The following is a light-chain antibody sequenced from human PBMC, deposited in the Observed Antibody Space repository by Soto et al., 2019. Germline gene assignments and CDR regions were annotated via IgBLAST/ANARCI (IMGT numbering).Light chain of an antibody. V-gene: IGKV1-27*01. CDR1: QGISNF. CDR2: DAS. CDR3: QKYNSAPRA. J-gene: IGKJ1*01. Sequence: DIQMTQSPSSLSASVGDIVTITCRAIQGISNFIAWYQQKPGKVPKLLIYDASTLQSGVPSRFSGSGSGTDFTLTISSLQPEDVATYYCQKYNSAPRAFGQGTKVEIK.